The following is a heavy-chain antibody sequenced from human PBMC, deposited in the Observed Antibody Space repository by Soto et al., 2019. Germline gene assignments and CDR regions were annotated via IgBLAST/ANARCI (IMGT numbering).Heavy chain of an antibody. CDR1: GGSISSGGFF. D-gene: IGHD4-17*01. CDR2: IYYTGNT. V-gene: IGHV4-31*03. J-gene: IGHJ4*02. Sequence: QVHLQESGPGLVKPSQTLSLTCTVSGGSISSGGFFWSWVRQHPVKGLEWIGYIYYTGNTHYNPSLKSRVTISVDTSKNQFSLKLSSVTAADTAVYYCARASPVTTVDFWGQGTLVTVSS. CDR3: ARASPVTTVDF.